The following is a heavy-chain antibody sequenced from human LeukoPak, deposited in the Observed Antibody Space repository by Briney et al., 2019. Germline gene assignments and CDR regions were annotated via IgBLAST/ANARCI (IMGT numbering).Heavy chain of an antibody. CDR3: ASAGVSGDIVVVPAAKGDLGSYYYYYMDV. V-gene: IGHV3-30*04. J-gene: IGHJ6*03. Sequence: PGGSLRLSCAASGFTFSSYAMHWVRQAPGKGLEWVAVISYDGSNKYYADSVKGRFTISRDNSKNTLYLQMNSLRAEDTAVYYCASAGVSGDIVVVPAAKGDLGSYYYYYMDVWGKGTTVTISS. D-gene: IGHD2-2*01. CDR2: ISYDGSNK. CDR1: GFTFSSYA.